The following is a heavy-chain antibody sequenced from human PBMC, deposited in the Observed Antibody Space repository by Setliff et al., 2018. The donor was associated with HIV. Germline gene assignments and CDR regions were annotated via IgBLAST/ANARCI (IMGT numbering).Heavy chain of an antibody. CDR2: IYYSGSA. V-gene: IGHV4-39*01. CDR1: GGSIRSSIYY. J-gene: IGHJ4*02. CDR3: ARRVVAATLDY. D-gene: IGHD2-15*01. Sequence: PSETLSLTCTVSGGSIRSSIYYWGWIRQPPGKGLEWIGSIYYSGSAYYNPSLKSRVTMSVDTSKNQFSRKLSSVTAADTAVYYCARRVVAATLDYWGQGTLVTVSS.